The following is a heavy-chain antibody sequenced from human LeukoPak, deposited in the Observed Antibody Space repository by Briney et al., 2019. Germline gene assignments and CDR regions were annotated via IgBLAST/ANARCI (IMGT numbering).Heavy chain of an antibody. J-gene: IGHJ4*02. V-gene: IGHV4-61*02. CDR3: ASSSWLRDANFDN. CDR2: TFESGKT. Sequence: SETLSLTCSVSGASISSGLYYWNWIRQPAGKGLEWIGRTFESGKTNYNPSLKSRVTISVDTSKNQFSLKLRSVTAIDTAVYYCASSSWLRDANFDNWGQGTLVTVSS. CDR1: GASISSGLYY. D-gene: IGHD6-13*01.